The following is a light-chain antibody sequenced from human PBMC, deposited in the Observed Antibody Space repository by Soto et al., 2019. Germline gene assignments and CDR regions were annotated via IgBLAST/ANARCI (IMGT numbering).Light chain of an antibody. CDR2: DAS. J-gene: IGKJ1*01. CDR1: QSIYRW. CDR3: QQYYSYPWT. Sequence: DIQMTQSPSTLSASVGDRVTITCRASQSIYRWLAWYQQKPGEAPNLLINDASSLERGVPSRFSGSGSGTEFTLTINSLQPDDFATFYCQQYYSYPWTFGQGTKVDI. V-gene: IGKV1-5*01.